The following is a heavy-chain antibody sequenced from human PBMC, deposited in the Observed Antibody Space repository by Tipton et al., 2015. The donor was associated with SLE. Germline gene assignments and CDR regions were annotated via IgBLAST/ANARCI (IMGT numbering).Heavy chain of an antibody. V-gene: IGHV3-43*02. CDR3: AKDSTEAGDAFDI. CDR1: GFIFDDYV. CDR2: ISGDGGIT. Sequence: SLRLSCAASGFIFDDYVMHWVRQAPGRGLEWVSLISGDGGITHYADSVKGRFTISRDNSKNSLYLQMNSLKTEDTAFYCCAKDSTEAGDAFDIWGQGTMVTVSS. J-gene: IGHJ3*02.